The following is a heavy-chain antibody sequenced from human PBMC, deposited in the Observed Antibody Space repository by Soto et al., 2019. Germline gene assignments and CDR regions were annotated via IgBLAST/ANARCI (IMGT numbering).Heavy chain of an antibody. D-gene: IGHD3-10*01. CDR2: INPSGGDT. CDR1: GYTFTRHY. V-gene: IGHV1-46*01. CDR3: ARENYRALDY. J-gene: IGHJ4*02. Sequence: ASVKVSCKASGYTFTRHYIHWVRQAPGQGLEWMGIINPSGGDTSYALRFQGRVTMTRDTSTNTVYMEVSRLRSEDTAFYCGARENYRALDYWGQGALVTVSS.